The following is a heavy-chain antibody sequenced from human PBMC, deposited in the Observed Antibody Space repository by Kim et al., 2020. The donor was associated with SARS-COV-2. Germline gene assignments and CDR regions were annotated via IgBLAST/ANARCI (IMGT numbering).Heavy chain of an antibody. Sequence: GGSLRLSCAASGISFDDYGMYWVRQGPGKGLEWVSGISWKTGTKGYADSVKGRFTISRDNAKNSLDLQMNNLRVEDTALYYCTTSAPGYSSSWAPDYWG. CDR3: TTSAPGYSSSWAPDY. CDR2: ISWKTGTK. V-gene: IGHV3-9*01. D-gene: IGHD6-13*01. J-gene: IGHJ4*01. CDR1: GISFDDYG.